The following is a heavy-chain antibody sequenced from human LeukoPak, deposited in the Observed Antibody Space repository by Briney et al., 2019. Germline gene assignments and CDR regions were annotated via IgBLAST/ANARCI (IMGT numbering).Heavy chain of an antibody. V-gene: IGHV1-69*08. J-gene: IGHJ5*02. D-gene: IGHD1-26*01. Sequence: SVKVSCKTSGGTSNSHIFSWVRQAPGQGLEWMGRITPVIGSVKYAQKFQGRMTIFADASTTTAYMELNSLTSEDTAVYFCTRVNLRGSQYNWFDPWGQGTLVTVSS. CDR2: ITPVIGSV. CDR3: TRVNLRGSQYNWFDP. CDR1: GGTSNSHI.